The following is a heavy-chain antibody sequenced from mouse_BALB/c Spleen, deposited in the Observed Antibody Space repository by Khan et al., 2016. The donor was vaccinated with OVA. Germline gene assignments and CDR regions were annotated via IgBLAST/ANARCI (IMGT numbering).Heavy chain of an antibody. V-gene: IGHV1-77*01. CDR1: GYTFTDYY. CDR3: ARWNYIGYSFAY. Sequence: QVQLQQSGAELVRPGASVKLSCKASGYTFTDYYINWVKQRTGQGLEWIGEISPGSGDTYYNDKFKGKATLTAAKSSSTAYMQLSSLTAEASAVYSCARWNYIGYSFAYWDQGTLVTVSA. CDR2: ISPGSGDT. D-gene: IGHD1-2*01. J-gene: IGHJ3*01.